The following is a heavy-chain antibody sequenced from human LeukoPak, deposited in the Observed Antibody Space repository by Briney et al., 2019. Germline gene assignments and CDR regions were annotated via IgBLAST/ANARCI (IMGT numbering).Heavy chain of an antibody. CDR3: ARAGYDFWSGYIVDY. CDR1: GGSISSYY. J-gene: IGHJ4*02. Sequence: PSETLSLTCTVSGGSISSYYWSWIRQPPGKGLEWIGYIYYSGSTNYNPSLKSRVTISVDTSKNQFSLKLSSVTAADPAVYYCARAGYDFWSGYIVDYWGQGTLVTVSS. D-gene: IGHD3-3*01. V-gene: IGHV4-59*01. CDR2: IYYSGST.